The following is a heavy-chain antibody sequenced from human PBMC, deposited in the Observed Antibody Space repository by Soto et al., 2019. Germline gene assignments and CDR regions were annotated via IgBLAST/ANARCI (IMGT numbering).Heavy chain of an antibody. D-gene: IGHD2-8*01. CDR2: ISGYNGDT. V-gene: IGHV1-18*01. Sequence: QGQLVQSGAEVKKPGASVKDSCKASGYTFTRYGISWVRQAPGQGLEWMGLISGYNGDTNYAQKFQGRVTMTVDTSTTTAFVLLTRLTSSHRAIYYCAKNGQPPYYYYGMYVWAEGTTLTVSS. J-gene: IGHJ6*04. CDR1: GYTFTRYG. CDR3: AKNGQPPYYYYGMYV.